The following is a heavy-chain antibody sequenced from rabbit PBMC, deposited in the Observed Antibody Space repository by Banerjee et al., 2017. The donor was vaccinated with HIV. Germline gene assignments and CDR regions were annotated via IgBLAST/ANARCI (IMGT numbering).Heavy chain of an antibody. CDR1: GFSFSDKYV. CDR2: IYTGDGST. D-gene: IGHD1-1*01. J-gene: IGHJ4*01. Sequence: QEQLEESGGDLVKPGRSLTLTCTASGFSFSDKYVMCWVRQAPGKGLEWIGCIYTGDGSTYYASWAKGRFTISKTSSTTVTLQMTSLTAADTATYFCTRDEQASGGYVFNLWGPGTLVTVS. CDR3: TRDEQASGGYVFNL. V-gene: IGHV1S45*01.